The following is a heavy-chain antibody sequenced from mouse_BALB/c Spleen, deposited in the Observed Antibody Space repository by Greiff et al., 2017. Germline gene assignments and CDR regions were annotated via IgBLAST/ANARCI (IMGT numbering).Heavy chain of an antibody. V-gene: IGHV5-4*02. J-gene: IGHJ4*01. Sequence: EVMLVESGGGLVKPGGSLKLSCAASGFTFSDYYMYWVRQTPEKRLEWVATISDGGSYTYYPDSVKGRFTISRDNAKNNLYLQMSSLKSEDTAMYYCARSDGYYAMDDWGQGTSVTVSA. CDR2: ISDGGSYT. D-gene: IGHD2-3*01. CDR3: ARSDGYYAMDD. CDR1: GFTFSDYY.